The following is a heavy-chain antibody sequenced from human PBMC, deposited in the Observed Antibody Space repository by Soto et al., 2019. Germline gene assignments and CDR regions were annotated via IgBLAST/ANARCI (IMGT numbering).Heavy chain of an antibody. CDR2: IYPSGST. CDR3: ARDQGSYYYYGMDV. V-gene: IGHV4-4*07. Sequence: QVQLQESGPGLVKPSETLSLTCTVSGGSISSDYWSWFRQPAGQGLEWIGRIYPSGSTNYNPSLKGRVTMSVDTSKNQFSLKLSSVTAADTAVYYCARDQGSYYYYGMDVWGQGTTVTVSS. J-gene: IGHJ6*02. CDR1: GGSISSDY. D-gene: IGHD2-15*01.